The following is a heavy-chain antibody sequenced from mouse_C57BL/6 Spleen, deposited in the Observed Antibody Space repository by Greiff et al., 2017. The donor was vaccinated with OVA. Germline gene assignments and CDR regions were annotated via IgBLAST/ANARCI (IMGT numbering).Heavy chain of an antibody. CDR1: GFTFSDYY. Sequence: EVKVVESEGGLVQPGSSMKLSCTASGFTFSDYYMAWVRQVPEKGLEWVANINYDGSSTYYLDSLKSRFIISRDNAKNILYLQMSSLKSEDTATYYCARVGYDYDGDFDYWGQGTTLTVSS. J-gene: IGHJ2*01. V-gene: IGHV5-16*01. CDR3: ARVGYDYDGDFDY. D-gene: IGHD2-4*01. CDR2: INYDGSST.